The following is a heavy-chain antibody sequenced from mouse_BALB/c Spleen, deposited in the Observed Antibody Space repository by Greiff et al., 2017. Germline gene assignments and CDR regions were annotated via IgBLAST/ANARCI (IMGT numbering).Heavy chain of an antibody. J-gene: IGHJ4*01. CDR2: SRNKANDYTT. D-gene: IGHD2-14*01. V-gene: IGHV7-1*02. CDR3: AGDGRDYRDDVDGMDY. Sequence: EVKLVESGGGLVQPGGSLRLSCATSGFTFSDFYMEWVRQPPGQRLEWIAASRNKANDYTTEYSASVKGRFIVSRDTSQSILYLQMNALRAEDTAIDYCAGDGRDYRDDVDGMDYWGQGTSVTVSA. CDR1: GFTFSDFY.